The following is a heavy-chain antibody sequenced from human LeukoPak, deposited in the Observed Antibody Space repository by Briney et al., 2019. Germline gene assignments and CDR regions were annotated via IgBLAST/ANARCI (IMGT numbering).Heavy chain of an antibody. V-gene: IGHV1-2*02. J-gene: IGHJ5*02. CDR2: INPNSGGT. CDR1: GYTFTGYY. Sequence: ASVKVSCKASGYTFTGYYMHWVRQAPGQGLEWMGWINPNSGGTNYAQKFQGRVTMTRDTSISTAYMELSRLRSDDTAVYYCASGSGSYYTNNWFDPWGQGTLVTASS. CDR3: ASGSGSYYTNNWFDP. D-gene: IGHD3-10*01.